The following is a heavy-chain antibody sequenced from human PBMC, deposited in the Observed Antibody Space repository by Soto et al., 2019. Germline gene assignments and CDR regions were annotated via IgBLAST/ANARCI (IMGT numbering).Heavy chain of an antibody. V-gene: IGHV4-34*01. CDR3: ATHCSSTSCYYTFDP. Sequence: QVQLQQWGAGLLKPSETLSLTCAVYGGSFSSYYWSWIRQPPGKGLEWIGQINHYGSTDYNPSLKSRVTISVDTSKNHFSLRLSSVTAADTAMYYCATHCSSTSCYYTFDPLGQGTLVTVSS. CDR1: GGSFSSYY. CDR2: INHYGST. J-gene: IGHJ5*02. D-gene: IGHD2-2*01.